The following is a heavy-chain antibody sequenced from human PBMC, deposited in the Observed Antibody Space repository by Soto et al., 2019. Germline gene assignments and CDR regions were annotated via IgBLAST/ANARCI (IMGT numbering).Heavy chain of an antibody. CDR3: ARITGRHLDY. CDR2: VDYSGTA. D-gene: IGHD1-20*01. CDR1: SGSTSVIDVF. Sequence: SETLSLTCTVSSGSTSVIDVFWGWVRQPPGKGLEWIGNVDYSGTAYFSPSLATRVTFHVDTSKNQFSLTLYSVTAADTAVYYCARITGRHLDYWGQGILVTVSS. J-gene: IGHJ4*02. V-gene: IGHV4-39*01.